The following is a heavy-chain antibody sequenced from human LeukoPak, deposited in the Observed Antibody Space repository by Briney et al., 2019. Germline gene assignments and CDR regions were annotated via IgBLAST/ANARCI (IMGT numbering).Heavy chain of an antibody. CDR3: AKRDGYNSNPLKD. V-gene: IGHV3-23*01. J-gene: IGHJ4*02. Sequence: AGGSLRLSCAASGFTFSSYAMSGLRQSPGKGLEWVSAISGSGSSTYYADSVKGRFTISRDNSKNTLYLQMNSLRAEDTALYYCAKRDGYNSNPLKDWGQGTLVTVSS. CDR2: ISGSGSST. CDR1: GFTFSSYA. D-gene: IGHD5-24*01.